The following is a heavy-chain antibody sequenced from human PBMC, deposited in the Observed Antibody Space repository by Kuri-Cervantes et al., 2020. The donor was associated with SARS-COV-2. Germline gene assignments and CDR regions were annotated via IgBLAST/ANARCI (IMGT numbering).Heavy chain of an antibody. CDR2: TYYRSKWYN. V-gene: IGHV6-1*01. J-gene: IGHJ5*02. CDR1: GDSVSSNSAA. CDR3: ARRSAEEQLFPEANWFDP. D-gene: IGHD6-6*01. Sequence: SETLSLTCAISGDSVSSNSAAWNWTRQSPSRGLEWLGRTYYRSKWYNDYAVSVKSRITINPDTSKNQFSLQLNSVTAADTAVYYCARRSAEEQLFPEANWFDPWGQGTLVTSPQ.